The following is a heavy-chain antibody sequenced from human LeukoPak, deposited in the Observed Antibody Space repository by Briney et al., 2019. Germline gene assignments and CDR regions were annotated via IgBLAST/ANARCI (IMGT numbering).Heavy chain of an antibody. CDR2: IYHSGST. D-gene: IGHD6-19*01. V-gene: IGHV4-4*02. Sequence: SETLSLTCAVSGGSISSSNWWSWVRQPPKKGLEWIGEIYHSGSTNYNPPLKSRVTISLDKSKNQFSLRLSSVTAADTAVYYCARKDYTSGWYDYWGQGTLVTVSS. CDR3: ARKDYTSGWYDY. CDR1: GGSISSSNW. J-gene: IGHJ4*02.